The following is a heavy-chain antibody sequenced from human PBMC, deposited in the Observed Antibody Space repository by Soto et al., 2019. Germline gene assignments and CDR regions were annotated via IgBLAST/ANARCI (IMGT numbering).Heavy chain of an antibody. D-gene: IGHD3-10*01. CDR1: GFTFSSYE. V-gene: IGHV3-48*03. Sequence: EVQLVESGGGLVQPGGSLRLSCAASGFTFSSYEMNWVRQAPGKGLEWVSYISSSGSTIYYADSVKGRFTISRDNAKNSLYLQMNSLRAEDTAVYYCARGGIWFGENNLDYWGQGTLVTVSS. CDR2: ISSSGSTI. J-gene: IGHJ4*02. CDR3: ARGGIWFGENNLDY.